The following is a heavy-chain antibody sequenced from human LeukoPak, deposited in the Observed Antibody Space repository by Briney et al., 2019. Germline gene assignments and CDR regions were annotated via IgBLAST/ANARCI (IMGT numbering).Heavy chain of an antibody. CDR3: AAELRDYGDYVFDY. CDR1: GFTFSSYS. V-gene: IGHV3-21*01. D-gene: IGHD4-17*01. J-gene: IGHJ4*02. Sequence: GGSLRLSCAASGFTFSSYSMNWVRQAPGKGLEWVSSISSSSSYIYYADSVKGRFTISRDNAKNSLYLQMNSLRAEDPAVYYCAAELRDYGDYVFDYWGQGTLVTVSS. CDR2: ISSSSSYI.